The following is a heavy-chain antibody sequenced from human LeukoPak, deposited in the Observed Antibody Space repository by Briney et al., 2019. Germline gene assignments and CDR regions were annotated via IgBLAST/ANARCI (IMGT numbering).Heavy chain of an antibody. CDR2: IYYSGST. Sequence: SETLSLTCTVSGGSNSSGGYYWSWIRQHPGKGLEWIGYIYYSGSTYYNPSLKSRVTISVDTSKNQFSLKLSSVTAADTAVYYCARGREVEVPLDAFDIWGQGTMVTVSS. CDR1: GGSNSSGGYY. J-gene: IGHJ3*02. V-gene: IGHV4-31*03. D-gene: IGHD2-15*01. CDR3: ARGREVEVPLDAFDI.